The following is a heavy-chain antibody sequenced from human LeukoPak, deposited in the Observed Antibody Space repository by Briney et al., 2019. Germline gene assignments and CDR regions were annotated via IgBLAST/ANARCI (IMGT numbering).Heavy chain of an antibody. J-gene: IGHJ4*02. V-gene: IGHV4-39*07. D-gene: IGHD3-10*01. CDR3: ASSGDLWFGELLPFDY. CDR1: GGSISSSSYY. Sequence: PSETLSLTCTVSGGSISSSSYYWGWIRQPPGKGLEWIGSIYYSGSTYYNPSLKSRVTISVDTSKNQFSLKLSSVTAADTAVYYCASSGDLWFGELLPFDYWGQGTLVTVSS. CDR2: IYYSGST.